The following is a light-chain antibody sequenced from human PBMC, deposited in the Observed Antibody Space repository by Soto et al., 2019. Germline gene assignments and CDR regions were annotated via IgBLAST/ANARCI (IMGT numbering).Light chain of an antibody. CDR3: QQSYTSPYT. J-gene: IGKJ2*01. CDR2: LAS. V-gene: IGKV1-39*01. CDR1: QSISTY. Sequence: DIQMTQSPSSLSASVGDRVTITCRASQSISTYLNWYQQKPGKAPKLLIYLASSLQTGVPSRFSGSGSGTDFTLTISSLQPEDVATYYCQQSYTSPYTFGRGTKLEI.